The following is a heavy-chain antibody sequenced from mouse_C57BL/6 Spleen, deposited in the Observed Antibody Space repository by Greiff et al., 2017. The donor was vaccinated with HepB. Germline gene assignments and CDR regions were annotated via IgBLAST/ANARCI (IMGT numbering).Heavy chain of an antibody. V-gene: IGHV1-42*01. J-gene: IGHJ2*01. CDR2: INPITGGT. CDR1: GYSFTGYY. D-gene: IGHD1-1*01. Sequence: VQLQQSGPELVKPGASVKISCKVSGYSFTGYYMNWVKQSPEKSLEWIGEINPITGGTTSNQKLKAKATLTVDTSSSTAYMQLKSLTSEDSAAYYCARRGGDYYGSKYFDDWGQGTTLTVSS. CDR3: ARRGGDYYGSKYFDD.